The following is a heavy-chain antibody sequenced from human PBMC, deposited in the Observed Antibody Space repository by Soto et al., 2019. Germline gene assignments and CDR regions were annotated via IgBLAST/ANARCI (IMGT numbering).Heavy chain of an antibody. CDR1: GYNFNQYY. J-gene: IGHJ4*02. CDR3: ARGPEDSDVPRWDY. D-gene: IGHD1-26*01. V-gene: IGHV1-46*02. Sequence: QVQLMQSGAEVRKPGASVRLSCETSGYNFNQYYIHWVRQAPGQGLEWMGIINLRGGTTEYAQKFRGRVTVTGDTSTKTAYMEWRSLRSEDTAMYFCARGPEDSDVPRWDYWGQGTLVTVSS. CDR2: INLRGGTT.